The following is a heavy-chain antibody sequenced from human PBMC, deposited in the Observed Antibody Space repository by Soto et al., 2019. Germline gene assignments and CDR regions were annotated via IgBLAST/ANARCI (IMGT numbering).Heavy chain of an antibody. V-gene: IGHV1-69*01. D-gene: IGHD5-12*01. Sequence: GPAAELCCDASGGSYSSCASSWVRQDPGQGLEWMGGIIPIFGTANYAQKFQGRVTITADESTSTAYMELSSLRSEDTAVYYCARENRRDGYNCFDYWGQGTLVTVSS. CDR1: GGSYSSCA. J-gene: IGHJ4*02. CDR2: IIPIFGTA. CDR3: ARENRRDGYNCFDY.